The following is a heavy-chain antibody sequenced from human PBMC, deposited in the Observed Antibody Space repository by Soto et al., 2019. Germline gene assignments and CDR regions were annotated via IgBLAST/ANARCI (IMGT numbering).Heavy chain of an antibody. J-gene: IGHJ4*02. CDR2: ISAYNGNT. Sequence: ASVKVSCKASGYTFTSYGISWVRQAPGQGLEWMGWISAYNGNTNYAQKLQGRVTMTTDTSTSTAYMELRSLRSDDTAVYYCARVVNRGSGPAVPGGSFDYWGQGTLVTVSS. CDR3: ARVVNRGSGPAVPGGSFDY. V-gene: IGHV1-18*01. CDR1: GYTFTSYG. D-gene: IGHD2-2*01.